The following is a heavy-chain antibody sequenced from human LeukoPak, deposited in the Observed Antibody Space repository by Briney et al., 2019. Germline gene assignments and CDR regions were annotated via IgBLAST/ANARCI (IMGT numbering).Heavy chain of an antibody. J-gene: IGHJ4*02. D-gene: IGHD4-17*01. Sequence: GGSLRLSCAASGFTFSSYAMHWVRQAPGTGLEWVAVISYDGSNKYYADSVKGRFTISRDNSKNTLYLQMNSLRAEDTAVYYCARVEDYAYDYWGQGTLVTVSS. V-gene: IGHV3-30-3*01. CDR1: GFTFSSYA. CDR2: ISYDGSNK. CDR3: ARVEDYAYDY.